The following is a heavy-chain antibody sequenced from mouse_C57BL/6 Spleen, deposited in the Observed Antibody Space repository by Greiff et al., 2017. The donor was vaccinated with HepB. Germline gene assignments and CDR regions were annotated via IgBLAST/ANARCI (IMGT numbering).Heavy chain of an antibody. CDR1: GYTFTSYW. CDR3: ARSDGYYFYFDY. J-gene: IGHJ2*01. D-gene: IGHD2-3*01. V-gene: IGHV1-72*01. CDR2: IDPNSGGT. Sequence: VQLQQPGAELVKPGASVKLSCKASGYTFTSYWMHWVKQRPGRGLDWIGRIDPNSGGTKYNEKFKSKAILTVDKPTSTAYMQLSSLTSEDSAVYYCARSDGYYFYFDYWGQGTTLTVSS.